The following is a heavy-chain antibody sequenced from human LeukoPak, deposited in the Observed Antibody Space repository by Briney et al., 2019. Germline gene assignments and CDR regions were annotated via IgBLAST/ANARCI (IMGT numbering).Heavy chain of an antibody. CDR2: IYYSGST. D-gene: IGHD4-23*01. Sequence: SETLSLTCTVSGGSVSSGSYYWSWIRQPPGKGQEWIGYIYYSGSTNYNPSLKSRVTISVDTSKNQFSLKLSSVTAADTAVYYCARVRGKNIDYWGQGTLVTVSS. CDR3: ARVRGKNIDY. CDR1: GGSVSSGSYY. V-gene: IGHV4-61*01. J-gene: IGHJ4*02.